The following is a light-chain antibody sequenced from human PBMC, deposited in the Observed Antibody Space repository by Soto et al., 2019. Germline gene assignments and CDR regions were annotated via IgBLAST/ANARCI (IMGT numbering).Light chain of an antibody. J-gene: IGLJ7*01. CDR1: SSDIGGYNY. Sequence: QSALTQPPSASGSPGQSVAISCTGTSSDIGGYNYVSWYQQHPGKAPKLMIFEVSQRPSGVPDRFSGSKSGNTASLAITGLQAEDEADYYCQAYDDSLTAFVFGGGTQLTVL. CDR3: QAYDDSLTAFV. CDR2: EVS. V-gene: IGLV2-8*01.